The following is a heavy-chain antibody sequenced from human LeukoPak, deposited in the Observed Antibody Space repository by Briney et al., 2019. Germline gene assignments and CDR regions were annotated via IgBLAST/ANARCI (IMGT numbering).Heavy chain of an antibody. CDR3: ARDSPDGSGTYYKHSPDY. CDR2: ISAYNGNT. D-gene: IGHD3-10*01. J-gene: IGHJ4*02. Sequence: ASVKVSHNTSGYTFSSYGIRWVRQAPRQGLEWMGWISAYNGNTNYRQKLQGRVTMTTDTFTGTAYMDLRSLRSDDTAIYYCARDSPDGSGTYYKHSPDYWGQGPLVTVSS. CDR1: GYTFSSYG. V-gene: IGHV1-18*01.